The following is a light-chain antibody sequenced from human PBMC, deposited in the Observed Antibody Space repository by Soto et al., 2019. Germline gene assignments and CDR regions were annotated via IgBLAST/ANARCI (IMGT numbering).Light chain of an antibody. CDR2: DVS. CDR1: SSDVGGYNY. CDR3: SSYTSSLYV. J-gene: IGLJ1*01. Sequence: QSALTQPASVSGSPGQSITISCTGTSSDVGGYNYVSWYQQHPGKAPKLMIYDVSNRPSRVSNRFSGSKSGNTASLTISGLQAEDEADYYCSSYTSSLYVFGTGTKLTVL. V-gene: IGLV2-14*01.